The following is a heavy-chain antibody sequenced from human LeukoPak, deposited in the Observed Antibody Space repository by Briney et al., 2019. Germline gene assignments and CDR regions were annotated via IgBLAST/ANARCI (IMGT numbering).Heavy chain of an antibody. CDR2: ISYDGSNK. D-gene: IGHD3-10*01. J-gene: IGHJ4*02. Sequence: GGSLRLSCAASGFTFSSYAMHWVRQAPGKGLEWVAVISYDGSNKYYADSVKGRFTISRDNSKNTLYLQMNGLRAEDTAVYYCARDRLSITMVSNFDYWGQGTLVTVSS. CDR1: GFTFSSYA. CDR3: ARDRLSITMVSNFDY. V-gene: IGHV3-30-3*01.